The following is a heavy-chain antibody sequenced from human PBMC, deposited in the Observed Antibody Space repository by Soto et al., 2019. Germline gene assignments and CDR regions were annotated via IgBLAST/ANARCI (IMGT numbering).Heavy chain of an antibody. Sequence: QVLLMQSGAEVKKPGSSVKVSCTSSGGPFSSYGISWVRHVPGQGLEWLGGIIPLFGTPSYARKFQDRLTISADESTTTAYMELSSLTSEDTAMYFCARDGTIQMANFDFWGQGTLVTVSS. CDR1: GGPFSSYG. D-gene: IGHD1-1*01. CDR2: IIPLFGTP. CDR3: ARDGTIQMANFDF. J-gene: IGHJ4*02. V-gene: IGHV1-69*01.